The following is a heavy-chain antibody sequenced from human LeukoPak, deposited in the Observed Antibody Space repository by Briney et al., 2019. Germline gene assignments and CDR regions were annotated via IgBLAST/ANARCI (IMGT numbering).Heavy chain of an antibody. Sequence: GESLKISCKGSGYSFTGYWIGWVRQMPGKGLEWMGIIYPGDSDTRYSPSFQGQVTISADKSISTAYLQWSSLKASDTAMYYCARSPVLRYFDWLSPFDYWGQGTLVTVSS. D-gene: IGHD3-9*01. CDR3: ARSPVLRYFDWLSPFDY. V-gene: IGHV5-51*01. CDR2: IYPGDSDT. J-gene: IGHJ4*02. CDR1: GYSFTGYW.